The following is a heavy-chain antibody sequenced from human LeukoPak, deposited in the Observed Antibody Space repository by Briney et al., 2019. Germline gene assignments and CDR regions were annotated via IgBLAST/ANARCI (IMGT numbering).Heavy chain of an antibody. CDR2: ITGSGGNT. D-gene: IGHD3-9*01. V-gene: IGHV3-23*01. CDR3: AKWGDYDVLTGYYVSDY. CDR1: GFTFSNYA. J-gene: IGHJ4*02. Sequence: PGASLRLSCAASGFTFSNYAISWVRQAPGKGLDWVSAITGSGGNTYYADSVKGRFTISRDNSKNTLYLQMNSLRAEDTAVYYCAKWGDYDVLTGYYVSDYWGQGALVTVSS.